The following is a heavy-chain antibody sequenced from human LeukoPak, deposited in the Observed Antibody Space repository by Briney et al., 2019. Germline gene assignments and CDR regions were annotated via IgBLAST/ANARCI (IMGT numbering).Heavy chain of an antibody. CDR3: ASSGITIRVWWFDP. CDR2: ISSSSSYI. D-gene: IGHD3-3*01. J-gene: IGHJ5*02. Sequence: PGRSLRLSCAASGFTFSSYSMNWVRQAPGKGLEWVSSISSSSSYIYYADSVKGRFTISRDNAKNSLYLQMNSLRAEDTAVYYCASSGITIRVWWFDPWGQGTLVTVSS. CDR1: GFTFSSYS. V-gene: IGHV3-21*01.